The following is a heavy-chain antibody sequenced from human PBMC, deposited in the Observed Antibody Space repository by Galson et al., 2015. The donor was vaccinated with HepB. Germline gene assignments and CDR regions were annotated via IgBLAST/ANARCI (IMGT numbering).Heavy chain of an antibody. D-gene: IGHD2-15*01. V-gene: IGHV3-74*01. CDR3: ARGLSGRYGMDV. CDR2: INSDGSRT. J-gene: IGHJ6*02. Sequence: SLRLSCAVSGFTFSSYWMHWVRQAPGKGLVRVSRINSDGSRTYYADSVKGRFTISRDNAKSTVFLQMNILRDEDTAVYYCARGLSGRYGMDVWGQGTTVTVSS. CDR1: GFTFSSYW.